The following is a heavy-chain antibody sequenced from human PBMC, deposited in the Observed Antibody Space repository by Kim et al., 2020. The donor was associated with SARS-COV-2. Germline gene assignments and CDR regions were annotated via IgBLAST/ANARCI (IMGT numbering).Heavy chain of an antibody. CDR1: GFTFSSYW. Sequence: GGSLRLSCAASGFTFSSYWMSWVRQAPGKGLEWVANIKQDGSEKYYVDSGKGRFTISRDNAKNSLYLQMNSLRDEDTAVYYCARDLTSGSYLHWFDPWGQGTLVTVSS. D-gene: IGHD1-26*01. J-gene: IGHJ5*02. CDR2: IKQDGSEK. V-gene: IGHV3-7*03. CDR3: ARDLTSGSYLHWFDP.